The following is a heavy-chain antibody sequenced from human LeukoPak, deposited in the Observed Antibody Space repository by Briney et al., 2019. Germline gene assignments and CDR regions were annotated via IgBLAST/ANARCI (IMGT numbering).Heavy chain of an antibody. CDR3: ARAPIYNEHADWFDP. CDR1: GGSISSGGYY. J-gene: IGHJ5*02. D-gene: IGHD5-24*01. CDR2: IYHSGST. Sequence: SQTLSLTCTVSGGSISSGGYYWNWIRQPPGKGLEWIGYIYHSGSTYYNPSLKSRVTISVDRSKNQFSLKLSSVTAADTAVYYCARAPIYNEHADWFDPWGQGTLVTVSS. V-gene: IGHV4-30-2*01.